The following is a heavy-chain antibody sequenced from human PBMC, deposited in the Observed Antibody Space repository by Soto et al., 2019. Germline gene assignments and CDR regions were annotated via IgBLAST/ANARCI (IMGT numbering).Heavy chain of an antibody. J-gene: IGHJ6*01. V-gene: IGHV1-18*01. CDR2: ISTYNDYT. CDR1: GYTFSSYG. D-gene: IGHD3-22*01. CDR3: ARGGYYDSSGSRNFHYYGMDV. Sequence: QVQLVQSGAEVKKPGASVKVFCKASGYTFSSYGVNWVRQAPGQGLEWMGWISTYNDYTYYAQKFQGRVTMTTDTSTRTAYMELRSLRSDDTAVYYCARGGYYDSSGSRNFHYYGMDVWGQGTTVTVSS.